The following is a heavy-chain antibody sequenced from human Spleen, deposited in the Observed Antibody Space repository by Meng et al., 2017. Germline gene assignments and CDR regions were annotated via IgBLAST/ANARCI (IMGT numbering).Heavy chain of an antibody. CDR2: INAGNGNP. Sequence: QVQLVQSGAEVKKPGASVKVSCKASGYTFTSYAMHWVRQAPGQRLEWMGWINAGNGNPTYAPGFTGRFVFSLDTSISTAYLQISGLRAEDTAMYYCARTKEYYDSSFDLWGQGTLVTVSS. CDR3: ARTKEYYDSSFDL. J-gene: IGHJ4*02. D-gene: IGHD3-22*01. V-gene: IGHV7-4-1*02. CDR1: GYTFTSYA.